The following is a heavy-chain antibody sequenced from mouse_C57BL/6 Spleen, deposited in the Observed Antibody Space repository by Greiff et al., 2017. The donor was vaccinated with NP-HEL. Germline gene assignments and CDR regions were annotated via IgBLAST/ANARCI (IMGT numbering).Heavy chain of an antibody. CDR2: ISDGGSYT. Sequence: EVHLVESGGGLVKPGGSLKLSCAASGFTFSSYAMSWVRQTPEKRLEWVATISDGGSYTYYPDNVKGRFTISRDNAKNNLYLQMSHLKSEDTAMYYCARAVTGAWLAYWGQGTLVTVSA. J-gene: IGHJ3*01. D-gene: IGHD4-1*01. CDR3: ARAVTGAWLAY. CDR1: GFTFSSYA. V-gene: IGHV5-4*01.